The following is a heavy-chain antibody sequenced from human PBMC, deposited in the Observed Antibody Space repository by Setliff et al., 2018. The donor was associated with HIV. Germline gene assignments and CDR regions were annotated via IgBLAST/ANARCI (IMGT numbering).Heavy chain of an antibody. CDR3: ARTRSGGSSVYYYYYMDV. V-gene: IGHV1-8*01. CDR2: MNPNSGRA. D-gene: IGHD2-15*01. J-gene: IGHJ6*03. Sequence: GASVKVSCKASGYTFTSYGVNWVRQSPGQGLEWLGWMNPNSGRAGSAQMFQGRLTMTRDTSTSTAYMELSSLGFDDTAVYFCARTRSGGSSVYYYYYMDVWGQGTAVTVSS. CDR1: GYTFTSYG.